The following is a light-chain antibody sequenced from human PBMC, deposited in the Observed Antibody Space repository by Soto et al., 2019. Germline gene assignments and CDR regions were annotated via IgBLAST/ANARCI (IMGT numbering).Light chain of an antibody. J-gene: IGKJ4*01. CDR1: QGISSY. CDR2: AAS. CDR3: QQLYSHPLT. Sequence: DIPLTQSPSFLSASVGDRVTITCRASQGISSYLAWYQQKPGKAPKLLIYAASTLQSGVPSRFSGSGSGTEFTLTISSLQPEDFATYYCQQLYSHPLTFGGGTKVEIK. V-gene: IGKV1-9*01.